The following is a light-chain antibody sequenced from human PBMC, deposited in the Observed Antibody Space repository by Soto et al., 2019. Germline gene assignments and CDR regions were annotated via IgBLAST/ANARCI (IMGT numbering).Light chain of an antibody. CDR3: QQYYSIPFT. Sequence: DFVMTQAPDSLAVSLGERATINCKSSQSVLYNSNNKNHLGWFQQKPGHPPKLLIYGASFRPSGVPDRFSGSVSGTDFTLTISSLQAEDVAVYYCQQYYSIPFTFGQVTKLEI. CDR2: GAS. CDR1: QSVLYNSNNKNH. V-gene: IGKV4-1*01. J-gene: IGKJ2*01.